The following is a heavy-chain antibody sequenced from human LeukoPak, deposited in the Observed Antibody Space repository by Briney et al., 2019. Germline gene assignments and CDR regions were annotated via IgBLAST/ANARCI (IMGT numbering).Heavy chain of an antibody. Sequence: RGAPRHSSAASRFTFSNSATTSVRQTPREGLERVSLISFSVESTFYAESVKGRFTIARDNSKDSLYLQMNSLRAEDTAIYYCAKDLQLSTWGLGTMVTVSS. J-gene: IGHJ3*01. CDR1: RFTFSNSA. D-gene: IGHD5-24*01. CDR2: ISFSVEST. CDR3: AKDLQLST. V-gene: IGHV3-23*01.